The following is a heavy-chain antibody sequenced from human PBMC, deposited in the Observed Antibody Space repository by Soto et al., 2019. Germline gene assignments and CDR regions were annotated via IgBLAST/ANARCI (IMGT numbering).Heavy chain of an antibody. D-gene: IGHD3-3*01. J-gene: IGHJ5*02. CDR3: ASGFWSGPNNWFDP. CDR2: IYYSGST. V-gene: IGHV4-31*03. CDR1: GGSISSGGYY. Sequence: KTSETLSLTCTVSGGSISSGGYYWSWIRQHPGKGLEWIGYIYYSGSTYYNPSLKSRVTISVDTSKNQFSLKLSSVTAADTAVYYCASGFWSGPNNWFDPWGQGTLVTVSS.